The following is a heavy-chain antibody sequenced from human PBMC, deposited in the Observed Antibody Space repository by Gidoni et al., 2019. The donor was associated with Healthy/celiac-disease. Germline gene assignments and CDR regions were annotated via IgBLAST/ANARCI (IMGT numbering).Heavy chain of an antibody. D-gene: IGHD6-6*01. J-gene: IGHJ4*02. V-gene: IGHV4-4*02. Sequence: QVQLQASGPGLVKPSGTLSLTCAVSGGSISCSNWWRWVRPPPGKGLEWIGEIYHRGSTNYNPSLKSRVTISVDKSKNQFSLKLSSVTAADTAVYYCARESVRIAARPRIDYWGQGTLVTVSS. CDR3: ARESVRIAARPRIDY. CDR1: GGSISCSNW. CDR2: IYHRGST.